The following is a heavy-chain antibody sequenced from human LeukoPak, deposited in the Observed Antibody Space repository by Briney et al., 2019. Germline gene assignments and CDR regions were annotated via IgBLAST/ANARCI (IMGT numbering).Heavy chain of an antibody. CDR1: GFTCIAYW. D-gene: IGHD6-6*01. J-gene: IGHJ5*02. CDR3: AKYTDQ. CDR2: INQDGREK. Sequence: GGSLRLSCAASGFTCIAYWMSWVRQAPGKGLEWVANINQDGREKYYVDSVKGRFTISRDNGKNSVYLQMNSLGAEDTAVYYCAKYTDQWGQGTLVTVSS. V-gene: IGHV3-7*03.